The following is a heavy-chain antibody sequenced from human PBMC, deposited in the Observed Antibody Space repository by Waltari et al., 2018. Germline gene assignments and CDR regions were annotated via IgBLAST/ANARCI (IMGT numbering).Heavy chain of an antibody. Sequence: QVQLQQSGPGLVKPSQTLSLTCAISGDSVSSNSAAWNWIRQSPSRGLEWLGRTYDRAKGYNDYAVSVKSRITINPDTSKNQFSLQLNSVTPEDTAVYYCARGSGGWYGQPLDYWGQGTLVTVSS. CDR3: ARGSGGWYGQPLDY. CDR1: GDSVSSNSAA. CDR2: TYDRAKGYN. D-gene: IGHD6-19*01. J-gene: IGHJ4*02. V-gene: IGHV6-1*01.